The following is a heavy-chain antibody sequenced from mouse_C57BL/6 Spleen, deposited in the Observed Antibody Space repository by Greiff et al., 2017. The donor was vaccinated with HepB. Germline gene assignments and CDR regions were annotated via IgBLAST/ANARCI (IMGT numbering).Heavy chain of an antibody. CDR1: GYTFTSYW. CDR2: IYPSDSET. V-gene: IGHV1-61*01. J-gene: IGHJ4*01. CDR3: ARSVGYYGSSCAMDY. D-gene: IGHD1-1*01. Sequence: VQLQQPGAELVRPGSSVKLSCKASGYTFTSYWMDWVKQRPGQGLEWIGNIYPSDSETHYNQKFKDKATLTVDKSSSTAYMQLSSLTSEDSAVYYCARSVGYYGSSCAMDYWGQGTSVTVSS.